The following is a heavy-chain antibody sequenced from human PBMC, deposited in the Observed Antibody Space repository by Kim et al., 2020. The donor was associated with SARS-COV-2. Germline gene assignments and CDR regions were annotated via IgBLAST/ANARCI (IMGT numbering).Heavy chain of an antibody. J-gene: IGHJ5*02. CDR1: GGSISSSSYY. D-gene: IGHD3-22*01. CDR2: IYYSGST. V-gene: IGHV4-39*07. CDR3: ARDPLTAPYYYDSSGKGGNWFDP. Sequence: SETLSLTCTVSGGSISSSSYYWGWIRQPPGKGLEWIGSIYYSGSTYYNPSLKSRVTISVDTSKNQFSLKLSSVTAADTAVYYCARDPLTAPYYYDSSGKGGNWFDPWGQGTLVTVSS.